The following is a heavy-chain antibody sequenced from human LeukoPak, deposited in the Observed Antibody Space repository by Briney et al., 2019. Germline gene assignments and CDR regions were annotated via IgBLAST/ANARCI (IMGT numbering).Heavy chain of an antibody. Sequence: PGGSLRLSCAASGFTVSSNYMSWVRQAPEKGLEWVSVIYSGGSTYYADSVKGRFTISRDNSKNTLYLQMNSLRAEDTAVYYCARITYYYDSSGYYSGKNAFGIWGQGTMVTVSS. CDR3: ARITYYYDSSGYYSGKNAFGI. D-gene: IGHD3-22*01. V-gene: IGHV3-66*01. CDR1: GFTVSSNY. J-gene: IGHJ3*02. CDR2: IYSGGST.